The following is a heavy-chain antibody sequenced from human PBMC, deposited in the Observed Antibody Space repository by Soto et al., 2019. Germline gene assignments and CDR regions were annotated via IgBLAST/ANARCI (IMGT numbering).Heavy chain of an antibody. CDR2: IYSGGST. CDR1: GFTVSTYY. V-gene: IGHV3-53*01. D-gene: IGHD3-16*01. J-gene: IGHJ4*02. CDR3: AIGPYYDDDDGPPPGD. Sequence: EVQLVESGGGLIQPGGSLRLSCVVSGFTVSTYYMSWVRQAPGKGLEWVSLIYSGGSTYYAASVKGRFTISCDNSKNTLDLQMNRRRAADTAVYYCAIGPYYDDDDGPPPGDWGQGTPVTVSS.